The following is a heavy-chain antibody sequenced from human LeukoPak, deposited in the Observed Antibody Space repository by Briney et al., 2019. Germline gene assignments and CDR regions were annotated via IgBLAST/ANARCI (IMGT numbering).Heavy chain of an antibody. CDR3: ATVLRYLDWLPIDY. V-gene: IGHV1-69*01. CDR1: GGTFSSYA. CDR2: IIPIFGTA. J-gene: IGHJ4*02. D-gene: IGHD3-9*01. Sequence: SVKVSCKASGGTFSSYAISWVRQAPGQGLEWMGGIIPIFGTANYAQKFQGRVTITADESTSTAYMELSSLRSEDTAVYYCATVLRYLDWLPIDYWGQGTLVTVSS.